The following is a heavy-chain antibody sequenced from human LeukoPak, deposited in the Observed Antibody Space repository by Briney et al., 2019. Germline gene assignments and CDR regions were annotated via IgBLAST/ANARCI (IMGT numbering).Heavy chain of an antibody. Sequence: SETLSLTCTVSGGSISSSSYYWGWIRQPPGKGLEWIGSIYYSGSTYYNPSLKSRVTISVDTSKNQFSLKLSSVTAADTAVYYCATASRGYCSSTSCYTGMGAFDIWGRGTMVTVSS. J-gene: IGHJ3*02. V-gene: IGHV4-39*01. CDR3: ATASRGYCSSTSCYTGMGAFDI. CDR1: GGSISSSSYY. D-gene: IGHD2-2*02. CDR2: IYYSGST.